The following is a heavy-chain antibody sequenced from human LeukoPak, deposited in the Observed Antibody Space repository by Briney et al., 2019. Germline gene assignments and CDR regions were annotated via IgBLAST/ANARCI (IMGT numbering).Heavy chain of an antibody. CDR1: GGSISSNSYY. CDR2: IYYSGST. D-gene: IGHD6-19*01. J-gene: IGHJ4*02. Sequence: SETLSLTCAVSGGSISSNSYYWGWIRQPPGKGLEWIGSIYYSGSTYYNPSLKSRVTISVDTSKNQFSLKLSSVTAADTAVYYCARVNVAVAVPFDYWGQGTLVTVSS. V-gene: IGHV4-39*07. CDR3: ARVNVAVAVPFDY.